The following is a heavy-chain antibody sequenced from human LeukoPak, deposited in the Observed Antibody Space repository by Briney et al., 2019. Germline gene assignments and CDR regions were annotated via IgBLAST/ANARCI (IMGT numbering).Heavy chain of an antibody. V-gene: IGHV3-23*01. D-gene: IGHD2-2*01. CDR1: GFTFSSYA. Sequence: PGGSLRLSCAAFGFTFSSYAMSWVRQAPGKGLEWVSAISGSGGSTYYADSVKGRFTISRDNSKNTLYLQMNSLRAEDTAVYYCAKDSMDCSSTSCHFDYWGQGTLVTVSS. CDR2: ISGSGGST. J-gene: IGHJ4*02. CDR3: AKDSMDCSSTSCHFDY.